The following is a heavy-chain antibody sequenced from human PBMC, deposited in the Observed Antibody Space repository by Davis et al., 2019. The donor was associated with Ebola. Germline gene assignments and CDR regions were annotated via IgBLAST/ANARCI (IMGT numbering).Heavy chain of an antibody. CDR1: GFTFSSYA. J-gene: IGHJ4*02. CDR3: VKGVRSSTPRDY. Sequence: GESLNISCVTSGFTFSSYAMSWVRHAPGKGLEWVSGISGSGGNTYYADSVKGRFTISRDNSKNTLSLQMNSLRAEDTAVYYCVKGVRSSTPRDYWGQGPLVTVSS. CDR2: ISGSGGNT. V-gene: IGHV3-23*01. D-gene: IGHD3-10*01.